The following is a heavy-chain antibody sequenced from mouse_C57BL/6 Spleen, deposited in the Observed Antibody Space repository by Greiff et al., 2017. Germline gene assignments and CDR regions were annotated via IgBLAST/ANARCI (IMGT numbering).Heavy chain of an antibody. CDR2: ISSGSSTI. V-gene: IGHV5-17*01. J-gene: IGHJ3*01. Sequence: EVKVVESGGGLVKPGGSLKLSCAASGFTFSDYGMHWVRQAPEKGLEWVAYISSGSSTIYYADTVKGRFTISRDNAKNTLFLQMTSLRSEDTAMYYCARQGLGNPAWFAYWGQGTLVTVSA. CDR3: ARQGLGNPAWFAY. CDR1: GFTFSDYG. D-gene: IGHD2-1*01.